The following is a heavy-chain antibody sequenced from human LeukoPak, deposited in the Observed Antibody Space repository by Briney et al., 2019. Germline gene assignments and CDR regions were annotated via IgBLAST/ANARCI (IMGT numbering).Heavy chain of an antibody. V-gene: IGHV4-34*01. CDR3: ARGRRVRGVIPYGMDV. CDR2: INHSGST. Sequence: SETLSLTCAVYGGSFSGYYWSWIRQPPGKGLEWIGEINHSGSTNYNPSLKSRVTISVDTSKNQFSLKLSSVTAADTAVYYCARGRRVRGVIPYGMDVWGKGTTVTVSS. J-gene: IGHJ6*04. CDR1: GGSFSGYY. D-gene: IGHD3-10*01.